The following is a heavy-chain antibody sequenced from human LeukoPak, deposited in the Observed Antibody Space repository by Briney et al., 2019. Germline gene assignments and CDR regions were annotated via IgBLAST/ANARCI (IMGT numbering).Heavy chain of an antibody. CDR1: GFTFSSYA. D-gene: IGHD2-2*01. CDR2: ISYDGSNK. CDR3: ARMRATSKAYPLDY. J-gene: IGHJ4*02. V-gene: IGHV3-30-3*01. Sequence: GRSLRLSCAASGFTFSSYAMHWVRQAPGKGLEWVAVISYDGSNKYYADSVKGRFTISRDNSKNTLYLQMNSLRAEDTAVYYCARMRATSKAYPLDYWGQGTLVTVSS.